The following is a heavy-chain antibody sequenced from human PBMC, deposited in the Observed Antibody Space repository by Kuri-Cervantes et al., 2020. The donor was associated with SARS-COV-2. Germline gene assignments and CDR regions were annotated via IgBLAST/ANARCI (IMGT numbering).Heavy chain of an antibody. CDR2: IYYSGST. CDR1: GGSISSSSYY. CDR3: ARTYYYGSGSSRHFDY. D-gene: IGHD3-10*01. J-gene: IGHJ4*02. Sequence: GSLRLSCTVSGGSISSSSYYCGWIRQPPGKGLEWIGSIYYSGSTYYNPSLKSRVTISVDKSKNQFSLKLSPVTAADTAVYYCARTYYYGSGSSRHFDYWGQGTLVTVSS. V-gene: IGHV4-39*07.